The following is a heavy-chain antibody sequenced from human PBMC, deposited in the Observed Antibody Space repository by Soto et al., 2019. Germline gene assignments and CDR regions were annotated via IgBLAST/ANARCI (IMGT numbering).Heavy chain of an antibody. CDR1: GYSFTSLD. V-gene: IGHV1-8*01. D-gene: IGHD1-26*01. CDR2: MQPSTGRT. CDR3: ARGVSAGVDC. Sequence: QVQLVQSGAEVREPGASVKVSCKASGYSFTSLDINWVRQTAGQGLEWMGWMQPSTGRTGYAQKFKGRVTMTGDTSINTAYMELTTLTSDDTAFYYCARGVSAGVDCWGQGTLVTVSS. J-gene: IGHJ4*02.